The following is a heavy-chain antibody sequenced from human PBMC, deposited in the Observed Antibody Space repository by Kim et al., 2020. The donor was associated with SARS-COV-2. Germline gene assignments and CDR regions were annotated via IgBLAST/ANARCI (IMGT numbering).Heavy chain of an antibody. CDR2: IYPGDSDT. CDR3: ARTEPIAVAGRRWFDP. CDR1: GYSFTSYW. V-gene: IGHV5-51*01. D-gene: IGHD6-19*01. J-gene: IGHJ5*02. Sequence: GESLQISCKGSGYSFTSYWIGWVRQMPGKGLEWMGIIYPGDSDTRYSPSFQGQVTISADKSISTAYLQWSSLKASDTAMYYCARTEPIAVAGRRWFDPWGQGTLVTVSS.